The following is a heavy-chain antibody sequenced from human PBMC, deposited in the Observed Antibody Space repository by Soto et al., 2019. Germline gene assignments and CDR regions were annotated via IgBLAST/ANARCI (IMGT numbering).Heavy chain of an antibody. CDR2: IYWNDDK. CDR3: AHRRNMPKKGPAAFDI. CDR1: GFSLSTSGVG. J-gene: IGHJ3*02. Sequence: GSGPTLVNPTQTLTLTCTFSGFSLSTSGVGVGWIRQPPGKALEWLALIYWNDDKRYSPSLKGRLTITKDTSKNQVVLTMTNMDPVDTATYYCAHRRNMPKKGPAAFDIWGQGTMVTFSS. V-gene: IGHV2-5*01. D-gene: IGHD2-2*01.